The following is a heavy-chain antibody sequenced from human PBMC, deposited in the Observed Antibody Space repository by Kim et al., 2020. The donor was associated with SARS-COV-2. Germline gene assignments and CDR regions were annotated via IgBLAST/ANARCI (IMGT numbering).Heavy chain of an antibody. Sequence: GGSLRLSCAASGFTFSSYGMHWVRQAPGKGLEWVAVISYDGSNKYYADSVKGRFTISRDNSKNTLYLQMNSLRAEDTSVYYWAKDPNDYDILTGYWDYWG. CDR3: AKDPNDYDILTGYWDY. CDR1: GFTFSSYG. J-gene: IGHJ4*01. D-gene: IGHD3-9*01. CDR2: ISYDGSNK. V-gene: IGHV3-30*18.